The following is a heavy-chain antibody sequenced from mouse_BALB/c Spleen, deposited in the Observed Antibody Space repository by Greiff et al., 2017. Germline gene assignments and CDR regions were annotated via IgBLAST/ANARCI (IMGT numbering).Heavy chain of an antibody. J-gene: IGHJ4*01. V-gene: IGHV5-6*02. Sequence: DVKLQESGGDLVKPGGSLKLSCAASGFTFSSYGMSWVRQTPDKRLEWVATISSGGSYTYYPDSVKGRFTISRDNAKNTLYLQMSSLKSEDTAMYYCARQGLLLRAMDYWGQGTSVTVSS. CDR3: ARQGLLLRAMDY. D-gene: IGHD2-12*01. CDR1: GFTFSSYG. CDR2: ISSGGSYT.